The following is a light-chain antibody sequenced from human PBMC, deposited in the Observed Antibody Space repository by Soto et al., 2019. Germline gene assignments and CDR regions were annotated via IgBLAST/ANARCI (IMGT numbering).Light chain of an antibody. CDR1: QDINDY. J-gene: IGKJ2*01. Sequence: EIQMTQSPSSLSASLGDRVTITCQASQDINDYSNWYQQKPGKAPRLLIYGASFLEVGVPSRFSVNGSGTHFTLSISSLQPEDGATYYCQEYDRLPYTLDNVNRLDIK. CDR3: QEYDRLPYT. V-gene: IGKV1-33*01. CDR2: GAS.